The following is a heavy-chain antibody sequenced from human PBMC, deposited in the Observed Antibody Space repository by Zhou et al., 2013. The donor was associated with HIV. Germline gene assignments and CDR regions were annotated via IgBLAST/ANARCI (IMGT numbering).Heavy chain of an antibody. CDR2: IIPIYGTP. V-gene: IGHV1-69*05. Sequence: QVQLVQSGAEVKKPGSSVKVSCKGFVPHGISWVRQAPGQGLDWMGGIIPIYGTPTYAQNFQGRVALTTDESTRTAYMELSSLRSEDTAVYFCAGVRGIARRGHFDSWGQGTLVTVSS. D-gene: IGHD6-13*01. CDR1: VPHG. CDR3: AGVRGIARRGHFDS. J-gene: IGHJ4*02.